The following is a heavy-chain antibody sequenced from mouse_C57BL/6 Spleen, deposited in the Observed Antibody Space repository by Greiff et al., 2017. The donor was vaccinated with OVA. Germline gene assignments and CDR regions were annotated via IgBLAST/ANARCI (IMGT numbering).Heavy chain of an antibody. CDR3: ARLEEYGEY. CDR1: GFTFSDYG. Sequence: EVQVVESGGGLVKPGGSLKLSCAASGFTFSDYGMHWVRQAPEKGLEWVAYISSGSSTNYYADTVKGRYTISRDEAKSPLVLQMTSLRSEDTAMYYCARLEEYGEYWGQGTTLTVSS. J-gene: IGHJ2*01. V-gene: IGHV5-17*01. D-gene: IGHD2-10*02. CDR2: ISSGSSTN.